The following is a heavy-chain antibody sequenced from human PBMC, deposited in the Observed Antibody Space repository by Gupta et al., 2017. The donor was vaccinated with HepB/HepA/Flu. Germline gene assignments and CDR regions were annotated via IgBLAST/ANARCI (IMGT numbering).Heavy chain of an antibody. CDR1: TFSSYS. J-gene: IGHJ5*02. V-gene: IGHV3-21*01. Sequence: TFSSYSMNWVRQAPGKGPEWVSSISSSSSYIYYADSVKGRLTISRDNANNSLYLQMNSLRAEDTAVYYCARDRSTVHWFDPGGRGTLVTVSS. CDR3: ARDRSTVHWFDP. D-gene: IGHD2-15*01. CDR2: ISSSSSYI.